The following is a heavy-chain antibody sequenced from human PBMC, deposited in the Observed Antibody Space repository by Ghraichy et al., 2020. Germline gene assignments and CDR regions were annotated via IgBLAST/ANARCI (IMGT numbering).Heavy chain of an antibody. CDR3: ARAEVVVVPAAIPGGYYYYYYMDV. D-gene: IGHD2-2*02. CDR2: INPNSGGT. Sequence: ASVKVSCKASGYTFTGYYMHWVRQAPGQGLEWMGRINPNSGGTNYAQKFQGRVTMTRDTSISTAYMELSRLRSDDTAVYYCARAEVVVVPAAIPGGYYYYYYMDVWGKGTTVTVSS. J-gene: IGHJ6*03. V-gene: IGHV1-2*06. CDR1: GYTFTGYY.